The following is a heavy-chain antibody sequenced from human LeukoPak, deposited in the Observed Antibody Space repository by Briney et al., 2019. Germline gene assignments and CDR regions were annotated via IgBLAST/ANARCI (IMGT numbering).Heavy chain of an antibody. V-gene: IGHV3-30*02. CDR2: IRYDGSNT. J-gene: IGHJ4*02. CDR1: GFTFNNYG. Sequence: GGSLRLSCAASGFTFNNYGMHWVRQAPGKGLEWLAFIRYDGSNTYYADSVKGRFTVSRDDSKNTLYPQMNSLRGDDTAVYYCAKDGTSYYYIYYWGQGTLVTVSS. CDR3: AKDGTSYYYIYY. D-gene: IGHD2/OR15-2a*01.